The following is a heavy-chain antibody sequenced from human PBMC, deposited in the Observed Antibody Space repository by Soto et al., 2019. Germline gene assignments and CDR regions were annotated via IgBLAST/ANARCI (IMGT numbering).Heavy chain of an antibody. J-gene: IGHJ5*02. CDR2: LHYSGST. V-gene: IGHV4-31*03. CDR3: ARSRSRDPESWFDP. Sequence: QVQLQESGPGLVKPSQTLSLTCTVSGGSFSSGAYYWNWIRHHPGKGLEWIGYLHYSGSTYYNPSLKSRVSRSVDTSKNQFSLNLSSVTAADTAVYYCARSRSRDPESWFDPWGQGTLVTVSS. CDR1: GGSFSSGAYY.